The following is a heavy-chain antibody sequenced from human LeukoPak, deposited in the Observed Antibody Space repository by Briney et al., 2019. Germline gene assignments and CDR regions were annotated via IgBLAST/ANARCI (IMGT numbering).Heavy chain of an antibody. J-gene: IGHJ4*02. Sequence: ASVKVSCKASGYTFTSCGVSWVRQAPGQGLEWMGWISAYNGNTNYAQKLQGRVTMTTDTSTSTAYMELRSLRSDDTAVYYCARDGQSYYDSSGYSYWGQGTLVTVSS. V-gene: IGHV1-18*01. D-gene: IGHD3-22*01. CDR3: ARDGQSYYDSSGYSY. CDR1: GYTFTSCG. CDR2: ISAYNGNT.